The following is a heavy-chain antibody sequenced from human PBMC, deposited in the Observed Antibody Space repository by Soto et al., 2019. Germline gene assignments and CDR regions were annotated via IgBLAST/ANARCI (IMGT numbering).Heavy chain of an antibody. Sequence: GGSLRLSCAASGFTVSSNYMSWVRQAPGKGLEWVSVIYSGGSTYYADSVKGRFTISRDNSKNTLYLQMNSLRAEDTAVYYCARDQAVAGWDRGGIDYWGQGTLVTVSS. V-gene: IGHV3-66*01. CDR3: ARDQAVAGWDRGGIDY. D-gene: IGHD6-19*01. CDR1: GFTVSSNY. J-gene: IGHJ4*02. CDR2: IYSGGST.